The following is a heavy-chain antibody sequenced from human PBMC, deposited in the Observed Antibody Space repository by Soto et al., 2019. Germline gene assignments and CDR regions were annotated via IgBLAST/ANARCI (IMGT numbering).Heavy chain of an antibody. CDR2: VYSSGGT. D-gene: IGHD6-13*01. J-gene: IGHJ5*02. V-gene: IGHV4-59*12. CDR3: ARERTSSWDNWFDP. CDR1: GASISGSY. Sequence: PSETRSLTCTVSGASISGSYWTWIRQPPEKGLEWIGFVYSSGGTNYNPSLKSRVTMSVDTSKNQFSLKLNSVTAADTAVYYCARERTSSWDNWFDPWGQGILVTVSS.